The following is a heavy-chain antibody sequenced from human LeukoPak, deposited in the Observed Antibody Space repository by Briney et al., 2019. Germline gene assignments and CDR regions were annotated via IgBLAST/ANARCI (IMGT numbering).Heavy chain of an antibody. CDR2: INAGNGDT. J-gene: IGHJ4*02. CDR1: GYTFTSYA. CDR3: ARDIRPYYDILTGHYYFDY. Sequence: ASVKVSCKASGYTFTSYAMHWVRQAPGQRLEWMGWINAGNGDTKYSQKFQGRVTITADESTSTAYMELSSLRSEDTAVYYCARDIRPYYDILTGHYYFDYWGQGTLVTVSS. D-gene: IGHD3-9*01. V-gene: IGHV1-3*01.